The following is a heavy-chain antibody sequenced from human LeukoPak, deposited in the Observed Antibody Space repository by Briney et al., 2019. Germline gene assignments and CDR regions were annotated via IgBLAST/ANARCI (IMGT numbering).Heavy chain of an antibody. CDR2: IIPILGIA. J-gene: IGHJ6*02. V-gene: IGHV1-69*04. Sequence: SVKVSCKASGGTFSSYAISWVRQAPGQGLEWMGRIIPILGIANYAQKFQGRVTITADKSTSTAYMELSSLRSEDTAVYYCARVPTYSSSLFSDYYYYGMDVWGQGTTVTVSS. CDR3: ARVPTYSSSLFSDYYYYGMDV. CDR1: GGTFSSYA. D-gene: IGHD6-13*01.